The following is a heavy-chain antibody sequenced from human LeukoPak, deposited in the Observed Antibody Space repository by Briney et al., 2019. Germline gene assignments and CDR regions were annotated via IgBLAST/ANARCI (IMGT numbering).Heavy chain of an antibody. CDR1: GYSFTGYY. V-gene: IGHV1-2*02. J-gene: IGHJ6*03. CDR2: INPNSRGT. Sequence: ASVKVSCKASGYSFTGYYIHWVRQAPGQGLEWMGWINPNSRGTNYAQKFHGRVTMTRDTSISTAYMELSSLTSDDTAVYYCARDPAQSYYTDVWGIGTTVTVSS. CDR3: ARDPAQSYYTDV.